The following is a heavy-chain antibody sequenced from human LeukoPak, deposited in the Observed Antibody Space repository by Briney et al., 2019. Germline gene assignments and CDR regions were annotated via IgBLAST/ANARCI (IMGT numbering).Heavy chain of an antibody. CDR3: ARVNINNWHSCDY. Sequence: PSETLSLTCAVSGGSVSSYYWGWIRQPPGKGLEWLGYFYYRGSSNYNPSLKSRVTISLDTSKNQFSLKLSSVTAADTAVYYCARVNINNWHSCDYWGQGTLVTVSS. CDR1: GGSVSSYY. J-gene: IGHJ4*02. D-gene: IGHD1-1*01. V-gene: IGHV4-59*02. CDR2: FYYRGSS.